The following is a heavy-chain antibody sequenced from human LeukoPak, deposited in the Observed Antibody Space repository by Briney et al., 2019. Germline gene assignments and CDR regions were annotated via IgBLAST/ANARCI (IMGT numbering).Heavy chain of an antibody. CDR1: GFTFSIYA. V-gene: IGHV3-23*01. J-gene: IGHJ4*02. CDR2: VSGSGGST. CDR3: AKGGSYYYDSSGYLNY. D-gene: IGHD3-22*01. Sequence: PGGSLRLSCAASGFTFSIYAINWVRQAQGKGLEWASAVSGSGGSTYYADSVKGRFTISRDNSKNTLHLQMNSLRAEDTAVYYCAKGGSYYYDSSGYLNYWGQGTLVTVSS.